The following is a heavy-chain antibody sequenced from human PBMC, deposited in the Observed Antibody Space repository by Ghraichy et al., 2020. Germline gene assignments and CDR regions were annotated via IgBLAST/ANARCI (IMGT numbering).Heavy chain of an antibody. Sequence: ASVKVSCKVSGYTLTELSMHWVRQAPGKGLEWMGGFDPEDGETIYAQKFQGRVTMTEDTSTDTAYMELSSLRSEDTAVYYCATVSSPVAGNWFDPWGQGTLVNVSS. V-gene: IGHV1-24*01. CDR3: ATVSSPVAGNWFDP. J-gene: IGHJ5*02. CDR1: GYTLTELS. CDR2: FDPEDGET. D-gene: IGHD2-21*01.